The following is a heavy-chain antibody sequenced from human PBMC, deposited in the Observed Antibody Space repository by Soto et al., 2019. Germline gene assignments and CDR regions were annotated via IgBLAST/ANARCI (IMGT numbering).Heavy chain of an antibody. CDR1: GGSISSGGYY. CDR2: IYYSGST. CDR3: ARDQGSSSWYDGLDV. J-gene: IGHJ6*02. V-gene: IGHV4-31*03. D-gene: IGHD6-13*01. Sequence: SETLSLTCTVSGGSISSGGYYWSWIRQHPGKGLEWIGYIYYSGSTYYNPSLKSRVTISVDTSKNQFSLKLSSVTAADTAVYYCARDQGSSSWYDGLDVWGQGTTVTV.